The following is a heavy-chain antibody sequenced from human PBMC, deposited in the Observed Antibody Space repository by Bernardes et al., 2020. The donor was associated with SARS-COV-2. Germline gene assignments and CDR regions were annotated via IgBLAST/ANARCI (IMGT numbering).Heavy chain of an antibody. V-gene: IGHV3-66*01. CDR2: IYSGGST. CDR3: ARDAAEGGSSAFDY. D-gene: IGHD1-26*01. CDR1: GFTVSSNY. J-gene: IGHJ4*02. Sequence: GGSLRLSCAASGFTVSSNYMSWVRQAPGKGLEWVSVIYSGGSTYYADSVKGRFTISRDNSKNTLYLQMNSLRAEDTAVYYCARDAAEGGSSAFDYWGQGTLVTVSS.